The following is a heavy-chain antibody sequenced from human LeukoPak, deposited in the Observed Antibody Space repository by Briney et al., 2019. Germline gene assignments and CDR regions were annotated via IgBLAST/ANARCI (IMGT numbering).Heavy chain of an antibody. J-gene: IGHJ4*02. Sequence: GGSLRLSCAASGFTFSNYAMHWVRQAPGRGLEWVAAISYDGNNKYYADSVKGRFTISRDNSKNTLYLQMNSLRAEDTAVYYCARDLRNYGDYVPATTFDYWGQGTLVTVSS. CDR2: ISYDGNNK. CDR3: ARDLRNYGDYVPATTFDY. CDR1: GFTFSNYA. V-gene: IGHV3-30*04. D-gene: IGHD4-17*01.